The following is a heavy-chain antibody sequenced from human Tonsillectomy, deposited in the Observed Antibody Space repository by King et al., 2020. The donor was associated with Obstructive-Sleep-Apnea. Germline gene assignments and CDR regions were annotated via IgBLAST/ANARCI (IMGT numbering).Heavy chain of an antibody. D-gene: IGHD3-16*02. Sequence: VQLVESGGGLVQPGGSLRLSCVTSGFTFSSCSMNWVRQAPGKGLEWVSYISSSSDTIYYADSVKGRCTISRDKPKNALYLQLNSLRAGDTAVYYCARDLMSYDYIWGSYRINPFDYWGQGALVTVSS. J-gene: IGHJ4*02. V-gene: IGHV3-48*01. CDR2: ISSSSDTI. CDR1: GFTFSSCS. CDR3: ARDLMSYDYIWGSYRINPFDY.